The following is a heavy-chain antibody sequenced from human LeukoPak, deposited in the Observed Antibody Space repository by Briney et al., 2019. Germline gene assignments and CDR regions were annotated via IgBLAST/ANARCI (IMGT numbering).Heavy chain of an antibody. V-gene: IGHV3-23*01. Sequence: PGGSLRLSCAASRFTFSSYAMSWVRQAPGKGLEWVSAISGSGGSTYYADSVKGRFTISRDNSKNTLYLQMNSLRAEDTAVYYCANPPYSGSYGYFDYWGQGTLVTVSS. D-gene: IGHD1-26*01. CDR2: ISGSGGST. J-gene: IGHJ4*02. CDR3: ANPPYSGSYGYFDY. CDR1: RFTFSSYA.